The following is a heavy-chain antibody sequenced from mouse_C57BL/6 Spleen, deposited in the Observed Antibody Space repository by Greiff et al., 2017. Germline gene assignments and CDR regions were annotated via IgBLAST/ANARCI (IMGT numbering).Heavy chain of an antibody. CDR3: AILPY. V-gene: IGHV3-6*01. CDR1: GYSITSGYY. Sequence: EVKVEESGPGLVKPSQSLSLTCSVTGYSITSGYYWNWIRQFPGNKLEWMGYISYDGSNNYNPSLKNRISITRDTSKNQFFLKLNSVTTEDTATYYCAILPYWGQGTLVTVSA. J-gene: IGHJ3*01. CDR2: ISYDGSN.